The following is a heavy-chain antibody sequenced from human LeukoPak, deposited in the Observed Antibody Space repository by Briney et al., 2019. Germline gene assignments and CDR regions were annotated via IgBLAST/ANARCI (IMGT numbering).Heavy chain of an antibody. V-gene: IGHV4-59*01. J-gene: IGHJ4*02. D-gene: IGHD1-26*01. CDR3: ARGDPSGRPGIGFDF. Sequence: KSSETLSLTCTVSGGSISSFYLTWIRRPPGKGLEWNGHFHDSEGTKYNPSLKSRAAISIDTSKGQFSLMANSVTAADTAVYYCARGDPSGRPGIGFDFWGQGTLVTVSS. CDR2: FHDSEGT. CDR1: GGSISSFY.